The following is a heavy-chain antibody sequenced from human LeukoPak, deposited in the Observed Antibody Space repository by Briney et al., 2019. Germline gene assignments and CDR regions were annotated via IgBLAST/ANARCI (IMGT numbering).Heavy chain of an antibody. CDR1: GFTFDTYG. CDR2: ISGRRETA. J-gene: IGHJ4*02. D-gene: IGHD5-18*01. CDR3: AKELYTYGSSHIDY. V-gene: IGHV3-23*01. Sequence: GGSLRLSCVASGFTFDTYGMSWVRQTPGRGLEWLSTISGRRETASYAASVRGRFATSRDTSQRTVFLQMDSLRVDDTALYFCAKELYTYGSSHIDYWGQGTLVTVSS.